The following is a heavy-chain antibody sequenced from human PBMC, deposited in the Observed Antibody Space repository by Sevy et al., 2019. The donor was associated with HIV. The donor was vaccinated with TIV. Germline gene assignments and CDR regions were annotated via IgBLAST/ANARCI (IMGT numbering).Heavy chain of an antibody. CDR2: IHASGGT. D-gene: IGHD3-9*01. CDR1: GDSFSSDTYF. CDR3: ARERGSNILTLGLDF. J-gene: IGHJ4*02. Sequence: SETLSLTCTFSGDSFSSDTYFWNWIRQPAGKGLEWIGRIHASGGTIYNPSLKSRVTMSVDKSKSQFSLRLSSVTAADTAVYFCARERGSNILTLGLDFWGQGSLVTVSS. V-gene: IGHV4-61*02.